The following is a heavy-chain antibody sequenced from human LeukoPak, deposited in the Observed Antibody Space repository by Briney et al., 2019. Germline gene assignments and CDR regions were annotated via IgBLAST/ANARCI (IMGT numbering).Heavy chain of an antibody. J-gene: IGHJ4*02. CDR2: ISTSGRAT. CDR3: AKARGSSVYEQFDY. CDR1: GFAFSTYA. D-gene: IGHD5/OR15-5a*01. Sequence: GGSLRPSCAASGFAFSTYAMTWVRQAPEKGLQWVSTISTSGRATYYADSVEGRFTISRDNSKNTLYLQMNSLRADDTAVYYCAKARGSSVYEQFDYWGQGTQVTVSP. V-gene: IGHV3-23*01.